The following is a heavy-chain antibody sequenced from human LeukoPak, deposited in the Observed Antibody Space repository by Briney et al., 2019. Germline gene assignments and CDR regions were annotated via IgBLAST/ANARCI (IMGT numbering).Heavy chain of an antibody. CDR2: ISGSGGST. J-gene: IGHJ4*02. D-gene: IGHD5-12*01. Sequence: GGSLRLSCAASGFTFSSYAMSWVRQAPGKGLDWVSAISGSGGSTYYPDPVKGRFTISRDNPKNTLYLQMNSLRAEDTAVYYCAKDQGVVATSRFDYWGQGTLVTVSS. CDR3: AKDQGVVATSRFDY. V-gene: IGHV3-23*01. CDR1: GFTFSSYA.